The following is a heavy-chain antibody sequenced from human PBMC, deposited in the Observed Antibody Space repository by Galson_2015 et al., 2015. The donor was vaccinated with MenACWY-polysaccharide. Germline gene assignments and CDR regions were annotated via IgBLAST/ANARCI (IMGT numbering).Heavy chain of an antibody. D-gene: IGHD5-12*01. CDR1: GFTFSTYW. CDR2: IKRDGSST. CDR3: ARGYSAYD. J-gene: IGHJ4*02. Sequence: SLRLSCAASGFTFSTYWMQWVRQAPGTGLVWVSRIKRDGSSTNYADSGKGRFTLSRDNAKNTPYLQMNSLSAEDTALYYCARGYSAYDWGQGTLVTVSA. V-gene: IGHV3-74*01.